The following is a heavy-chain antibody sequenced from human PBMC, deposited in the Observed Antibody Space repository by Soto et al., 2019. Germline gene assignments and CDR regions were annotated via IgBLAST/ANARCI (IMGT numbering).Heavy chain of an antibody. Sequence: EVQLLESGGGLVQPGGSLRLSCAASGFTFSSYAMSWVPQAQGKGLEWVSAISGSGGSTYYADSVKGRFTISRDNSKNTLYLQMTSLSAEETAVYYFASSDHYDILTGRSLDYWGKGTLVTVSS. V-gene: IGHV3-23*01. D-gene: IGHD3-9*01. CDR2: ISGSGGST. CDR3: ASSDHYDILTGRSLDY. J-gene: IGHJ4*02. CDR1: GFTFSSYA.